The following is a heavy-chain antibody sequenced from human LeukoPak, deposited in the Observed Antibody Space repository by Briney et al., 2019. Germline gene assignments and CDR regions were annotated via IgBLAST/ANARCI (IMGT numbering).Heavy chain of an antibody. V-gene: IGHV1-18*01. D-gene: IGHD6-13*01. CDR1: GYTFTSYG. CDR3: ARDRREIAAAGTMGY. J-gene: IGHJ4*02. Sequence: GASVKVSCKASGYTFTSYGISWVRQAPGQGLEWMGWISAYNGNTNYAQKLQGRVTMTTDTSTSTAYMELRSLRSDDTAVYYCARDRREIAAAGTMGYWGQGTLVTVSS. CDR2: ISAYNGNT.